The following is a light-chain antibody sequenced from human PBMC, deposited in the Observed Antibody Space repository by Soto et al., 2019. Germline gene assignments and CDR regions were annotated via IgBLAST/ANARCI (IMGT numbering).Light chain of an antibody. V-gene: IGKV3-20*01. CDR2: GAF. CDR1: QSVNRND. Sequence: DIVLTQSPGTLSLSPGERATLSCRASQSVNRNDLAWYQQKPGQAPRLLIYGAFSRATGIPDRISGGGSGTDFTLTISRLEAEDFAVYFCQQYNIWPQTFGQGTKVDIK. J-gene: IGKJ1*01. CDR3: QQYNIWPQT.